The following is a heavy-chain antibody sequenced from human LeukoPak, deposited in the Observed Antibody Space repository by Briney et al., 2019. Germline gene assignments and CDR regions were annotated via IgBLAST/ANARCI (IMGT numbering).Heavy chain of an antibody. CDR3: ARLAIVGATTGNLDY. CDR2: IYYSGST. J-gene: IGHJ4*02. V-gene: IGHV4-39*01. D-gene: IGHD1-26*01. Sequence: NPSETLSLTCTVSGGSISNSNYYWGWIRQPPGKGLEWIGSIYYSGSTYYNPSLKRRATISVNTSKNQFFLKLSSVTAADTAVYFCARLAIVGATTGNLDYWGQGTLVNVSS. CDR1: GGSISNSNYY.